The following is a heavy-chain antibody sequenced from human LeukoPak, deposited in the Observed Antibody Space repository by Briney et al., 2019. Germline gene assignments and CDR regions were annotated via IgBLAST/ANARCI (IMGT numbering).Heavy chain of an antibody. CDR2: IYYSGST. V-gene: IGHV4-39*01. J-gene: IGHJ5*02. CDR1: GGSISSSSYY. D-gene: IGHD6-6*01. CDR3: ARRSGSSSGFDP. Sequence: ASETLSLTCTVYGGSISSSSYYWGWIRQPPGKGLVWIGSIYYSGSTYYNPSLKSRVTISVDTSKNQFSLKLSSVTAADTAVYYCARRSGSSSGFDPWGQGTLVTVSS.